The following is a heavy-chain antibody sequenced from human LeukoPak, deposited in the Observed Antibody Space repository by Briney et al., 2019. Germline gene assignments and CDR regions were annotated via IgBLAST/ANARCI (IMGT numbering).Heavy chain of an antibody. CDR2: ISAYNGNT. D-gene: IGHD6-13*01. CDR3: ARVRYPYSSSWYESI. CDR1: GYTFSAYY. Sequence: GASVKVSCKASGYTFSAYYMYWVRQAPGQGLEWMGWISAYNGNTNYAQKLQGRVTMTTDTSTSTAYMELRSLRSDDTAVYYCARVRYPYSSSWYESIWGQGTMVTVSS. J-gene: IGHJ3*02. V-gene: IGHV1-18*04.